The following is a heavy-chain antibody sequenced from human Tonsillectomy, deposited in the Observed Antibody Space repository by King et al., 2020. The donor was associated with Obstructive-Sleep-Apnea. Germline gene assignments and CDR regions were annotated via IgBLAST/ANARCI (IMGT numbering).Heavy chain of an antibody. D-gene: IGHD5-12*01. CDR3: ARHRGVEDYGGYGDYFDY. V-gene: IGHV4-59*08. J-gene: IGHJ4*02. CDR1: GGSISNYY. Sequence: VQLQESGPGLVKPSETLSLTCTVSGGSISNYYWSCIRQPPGKGLEWIGYMYYSGNTNFNPSLKSRVTISADTSKIQFSLRLSSVTAADTAVYYCARHRGVEDYGGYGDYFDYWGQGTLVTVSS. CDR2: MYYSGNT.